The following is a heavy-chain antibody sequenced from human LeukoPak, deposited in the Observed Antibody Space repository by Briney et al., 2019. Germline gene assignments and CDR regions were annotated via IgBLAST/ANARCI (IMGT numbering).Heavy chain of an antibody. Sequence: GRSLRLSCAASGFTFSSYDMHWDRQAPGKGLEWVALISYDGGNKYYADSVKGRFTISRDNSKNTLYLQMNSLRPEDTALYYCASRSSSGWNYFDYWGQGTLVTVSS. CDR3: ASRSSSGWNYFDY. V-gene: IGHV3-30*03. CDR2: ISYDGGNK. CDR1: GFTFSSYD. D-gene: IGHD6-19*01. J-gene: IGHJ4*02.